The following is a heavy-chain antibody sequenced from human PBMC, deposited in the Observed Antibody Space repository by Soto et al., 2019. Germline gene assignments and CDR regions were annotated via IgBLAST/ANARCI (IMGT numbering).Heavy chain of an antibody. CDR1: GFTLSTYS. V-gene: IGHV3-48*02. CDR2: ITSSGSTI. CDR3: ARVAIASGGVIAVTYAMDV. D-gene: IGHD3-16*02. J-gene: IGHJ6*02. Sequence: PGGSLRLSCEVSGFTLSTYSMNWVRQAPGKGLDLVSFITSSGSTIYYADSVKGRFTVSRDNAKNSLFLQMNSLRDEDTAVYYCARVAIASGGVIAVTYAMDVWGQGTTVTVSS.